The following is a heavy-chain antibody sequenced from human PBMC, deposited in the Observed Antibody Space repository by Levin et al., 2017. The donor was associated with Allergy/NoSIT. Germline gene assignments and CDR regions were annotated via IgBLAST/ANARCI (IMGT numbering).Heavy chain of an antibody. Sequence: PSETLSLTCTVSGGSISSGDYYWSWIRQPPGKGLEWIGYIYYSGSTYYNPSLKSRVTISVDTSKNQFSLKLSSVTAADTAVYYCARVIRMRITIFGVENPHAFDIWGQGTMVTVSS. J-gene: IGHJ3*02. CDR1: GGSISSGDYY. D-gene: IGHD3-3*01. V-gene: IGHV4-30-4*01. CDR2: IYYSGST. CDR3: ARVIRMRITIFGVENPHAFDI.